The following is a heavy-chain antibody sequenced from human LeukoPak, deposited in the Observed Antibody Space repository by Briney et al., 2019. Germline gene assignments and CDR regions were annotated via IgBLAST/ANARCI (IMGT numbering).Heavy chain of an antibody. D-gene: IGHD3-10*01. V-gene: IGHV4-34*01. CDR1: GGSFSGYY. Sequence: PSETLSLTCAVYGGSFSGYYWTWIRQPPGKGLEWIGEINHSGSTNYNPSLKSRVTISVDTSKNQFSLKLSSVTAADTAVYYCARQTYYASGSYYFLDYWGQGTLVTVSS. J-gene: IGHJ4*02. CDR3: ARQTYYASGSYYFLDY. CDR2: INHSGST.